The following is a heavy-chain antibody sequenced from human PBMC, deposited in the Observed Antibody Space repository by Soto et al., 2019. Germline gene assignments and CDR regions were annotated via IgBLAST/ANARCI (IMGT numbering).Heavy chain of an antibody. CDR1: GGTFSSYT. CDR2: IIPILGIA. V-gene: IGHV1-69*02. CDR3: ASSVAVGGTLGY. Sequence: QVQLVQSGAEVKKPGSSVKVSCKASGGTFSSYTISWVRQAPGQGLEWMGRIIPILGIANYAQKFQGRVPITAHKAKSKDYMELSSVRSEDTAVYYFASSVAVGGTLGYWGQGTPVTLSS. D-gene: IGHD6-19*01. J-gene: IGHJ4*02.